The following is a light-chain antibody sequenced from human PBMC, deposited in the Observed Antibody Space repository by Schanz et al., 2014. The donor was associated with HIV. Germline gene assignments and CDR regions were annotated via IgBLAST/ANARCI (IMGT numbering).Light chain of an antibody. CDR2: GAS. CDR1: QSVSSDY. Sequence: EIVLTQSPGTLSLSPGERATLSCRASQSVSSDYFAWYQQKSGQAPRLLIYGASSRATGIPARFSGSGSGTDFSLTISRLEPEDFAVYYCQQYGSSPRTFGQGTKLEIK. J-gene: IGKJ2*01. CDR3: QQYGSSPRT. V-gene: IGKV3-20*01.